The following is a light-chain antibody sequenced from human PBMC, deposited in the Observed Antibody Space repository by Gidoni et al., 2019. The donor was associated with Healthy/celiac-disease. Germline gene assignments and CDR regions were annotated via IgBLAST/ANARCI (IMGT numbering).Light chain of an antibody. CDR3: CSYAGSYTFVV. J-gene: IGLJ2*01. CDR2: DVS. Sequence: SALNQPRSVSGSPGQTVTISCTGTSSDVGGYNSVSWYQPHPGKAPKLIIYDVSKRPSGVPDRFSASKSGNTASPTSSGLQAEDEADYYCCSYAGSYTFVVFGGGTKLTVL. V-gene: IGLV2-11*01. CDR1: SSDVGGYNS.